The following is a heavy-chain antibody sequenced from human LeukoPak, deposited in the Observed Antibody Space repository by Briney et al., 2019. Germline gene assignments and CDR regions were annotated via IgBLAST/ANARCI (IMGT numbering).Heavy chain of an antibody. V-gene: IGHV1-58*01. CDR3: AAGGYDILTGYYEFDP. J-gene: IGHJ5*02. CDR1: GFTFTSSA. Sequence: TSVKVSCKASGFTFTSSAVQWVRQARGQRLEWIGWIVVGSGNTSYAQKFQERVTITRDMSTSTAYMELSSLRSEDTAVYYCAAGGYDILTGYYEFDPWGQGTLVTVSS. CDR2: IVVGSGNT. D-gene: IGHD3-9*01.